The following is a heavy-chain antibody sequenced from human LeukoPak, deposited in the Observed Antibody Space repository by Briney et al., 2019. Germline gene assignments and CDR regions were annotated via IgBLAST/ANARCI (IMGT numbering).Heavy chain of an antibody. D-gene: IGHD4-17*01. CDR2: INWNGGST. V-gene: IGHV3-20*04. CDR3: AREGFYGDYYFDY. Sequence: PGRSLRLSCAPSGFTLSVYAMHWVRQAPGKGLEWVSGINWNGGSTGYADSVKGRFTISRDNAKNSLYLQMNSLRAEDTALYYCAREGFYGDYYFDYWGQGTLVTVSS. J-gene: IGHJ4*02. CDR1: GFTLSVYA.